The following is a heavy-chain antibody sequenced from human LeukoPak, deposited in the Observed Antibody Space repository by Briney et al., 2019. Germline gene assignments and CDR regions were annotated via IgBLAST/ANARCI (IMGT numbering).Heavy chain of an antibody. CDR3: ARLKGLLDFWSGTPPYMDV. Sequence: SETLSLTCTVSGGSISSYYWSWVRQPPGKGLEWIGYIYYSGSTNYNPSLKSRVTISVDTSKNQFSLKLSSVTAADTAVYYCARLKGLLDFWSGTPPYMDVWGKGTTVTVSS. J-gene: IGHJ6*03. D-gene: IGHD3-3*01. V-gene: IGHV4-59*08. CDR1: GGSISSYY. CDR2: IYYSGST.